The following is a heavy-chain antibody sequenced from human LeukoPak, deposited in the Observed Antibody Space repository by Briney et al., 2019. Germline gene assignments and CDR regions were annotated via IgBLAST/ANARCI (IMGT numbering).Heavy chain of an antibody. CDR1: GFTFSSYW. V-gene: IGHV3-7*01. D-gene: IGHD3-10*01. CDR3: ARGEVLLWFGDFLRMDV. CDR2: IKQDGSEK. J-gene: IGHJ6*02. Sequence: GGSLRLSCAASGFTFSSYWMSWVRQAPGKGLEWVANIKQDGSEKYYVDSVKGRFTISRDNAKNSLYLQMNSLRAEDTAVYYCARGEVLLWFGDFLRMDVWGQGTTVTVSS.